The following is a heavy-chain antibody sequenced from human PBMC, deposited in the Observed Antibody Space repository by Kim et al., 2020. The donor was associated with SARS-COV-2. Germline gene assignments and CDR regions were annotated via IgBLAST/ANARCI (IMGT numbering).Heavy chain of an antibody. CDR3: ARDTARQVSYLYDFYGMDD. CDR2: IYYSGSA. V-gene: IGHV4-39*07. D-gene: IGHD3-16*02. J-gene: IGHJ6*02. CDR1: GGSISNGLYY. Sequence: SETLSLTCSVSGGSISNGLYYWGWVRQSPGQGLEWIGSIYYSGSAHYNPPLKGRVTVSLDTSKNQFSLEIKSVTAADTAVYYCARDTARQVSYLYDFYGMDDWGQGTAVTVS.